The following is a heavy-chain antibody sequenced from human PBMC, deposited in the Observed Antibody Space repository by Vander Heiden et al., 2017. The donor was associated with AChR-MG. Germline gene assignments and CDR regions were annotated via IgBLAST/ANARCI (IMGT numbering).Heavy chain of an antibody. CDR3: ARDLAPYYYDSSGYYQDY. Sequence: QVQLVESGGGVVQPGRSLRLSCAASGFTFSSYGMHWVRQGPGKGLEWVAVIWYDGSNKYYADSVKGRFTISRDNSKNTLYLQMNSLRAEDTAVYYCARDLAPYYYDSSGYYQDYWGQGTLVTVSS. J-gene: IGHJ4*02. CDR2: IWYDGSNK. D-gene: IGHD3-22*01. CDR1: GFTFSSYG. V-gene: IGHV3-33*01.